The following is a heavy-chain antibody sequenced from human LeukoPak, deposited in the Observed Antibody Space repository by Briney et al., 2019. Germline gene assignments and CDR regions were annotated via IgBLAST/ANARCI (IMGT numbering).Heavy chain of an antibody. CDR2: MNPNSGNT. V-gene: IGHV1-8*03. CDR1: GYTFTSYD. CDR3: ARDLLPGYSYGYDAFDI. D-gene: IGHD5-18*01. J-gene: IGHJ3*02. Sequence: ASVKVSCKASGYTFTSYDINWVRQATGQGLEWMGWMNPNSGNTGYAQKFQGRVTITRNTSISTAYMELSSLRSEDMAVYYCARDLLPGYSYGYDAFDIWGQGTMVTVSS.